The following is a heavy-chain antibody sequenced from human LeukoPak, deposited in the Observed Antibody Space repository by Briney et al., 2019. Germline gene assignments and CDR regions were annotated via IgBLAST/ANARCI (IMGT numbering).Heavy chain of an antibody. Sequence: SETLSLTCTVSGGSISSSSYYWGWIRQPPGKGLEWIGSIYYSGSTYYNPSLKSRVTISVDTSKNQFSLKLSSVTAADTAVYCCARRPLNYYDSSGQGGFDYWGQGTLVTVSS. V-gene: IGHV4-39*01. J-gene: IGHJ4*02. CDR1: GGSISSSSYY. CDR2: IYYSGST. CDR3: ARRPLNYYDSSGQGGFDY. D-gene: IGHD3-22*01.